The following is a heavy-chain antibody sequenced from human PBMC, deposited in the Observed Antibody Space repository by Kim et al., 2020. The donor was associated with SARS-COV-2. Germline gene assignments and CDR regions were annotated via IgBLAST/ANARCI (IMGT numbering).Heavy chain of an antibody. J-gene: IGHJ4*02. V-gene: IGHV4-39*01. CDR3: ARSQNHYFDY. CDR2: GST. Sequence: GSTCYTPSRKSRLTILVDASKNQFSLNLSSVTAADTAVYYCARSQNHYFDYWGQGTLVTVSS.